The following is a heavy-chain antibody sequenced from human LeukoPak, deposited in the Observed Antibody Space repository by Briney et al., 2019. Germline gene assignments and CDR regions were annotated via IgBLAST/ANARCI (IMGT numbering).Heavy chain of an antibody. D-gene: IGHD2-15*01. Sequence: PSETLSLTCTVSGYSISSGYYWGWIRQPPGKGLEWIGSIYHSGSTYYNPSLKSRVTISVDTSKNQFSLKLSSVTAADTAVYYCAREVVYGEFDYWGQGTLVTVSS. V-gene: IGHV4-38-2*02. CDR1: GYSISSGYY. J-gene: IGHJ4*02. CDR3: AREVVYGEFDY. CDR2: IYHSGST.